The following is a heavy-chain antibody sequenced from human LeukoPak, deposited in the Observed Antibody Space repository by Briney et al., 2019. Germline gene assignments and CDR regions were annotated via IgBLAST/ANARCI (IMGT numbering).Heavy chain of an antibody. D-gene: IGHD6-6*01. V-gene: IGHV3-7*01. CDR3: ARLRQLVAAYDY. J-gene: IGHJ4*02. CDR1: GFTFRNYW. CDR2: IKHGGGGK. Sequence: PGGSLRLSCVASGFTFRNYWMNWVRQAPGKGLEWVANIKHGGGGKYYADSVKGRFTISRDDAQNSLYLQMNSLRAEDTAVYYCARLRQLVAAYDYWGQGTLVTVSS.